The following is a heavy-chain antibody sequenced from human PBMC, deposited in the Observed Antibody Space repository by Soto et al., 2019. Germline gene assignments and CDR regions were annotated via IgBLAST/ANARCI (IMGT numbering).Heavy chain of an antibody. CDR3: ARAGGYYYDSSGYYYY. CDR2: IYYSGST. CDR1: GGSISSYY. Sequence: PSETLSLTCPVSGGSISSYYLSWIRKPPGKGLEWIGYIYYSGSTYYNPSLKSRVTISVDTSKNQFSLKLSSVTAADTAVYYCARAGGYYYDSSGYYYYWGQGTLVTVSS. V-gene: IGHV4-59*12. J-gene: IGHJ4*02. D-gene: IGHD3-22*01.